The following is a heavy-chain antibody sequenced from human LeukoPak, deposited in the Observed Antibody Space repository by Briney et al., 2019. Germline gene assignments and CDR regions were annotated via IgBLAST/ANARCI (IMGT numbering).Heavy chain of an antibody. V-gene: IGHV4-34*01. Sequence: SETLSLTCAVYGESLSVYYWTWIRQPPGKGLEWIGEINHSGSTNYIPPLKSRVTISVDTSKNQFSLKLSSVTAADTAVYYCAIHTNVLDYWGQGTLVTVSS. CDR1: GESLSVYY. J-gene: IGHJ4*02. D-gene: IGHD2-2*01. CDR2: INHSGST. CDR3: AIHTNVLDY.